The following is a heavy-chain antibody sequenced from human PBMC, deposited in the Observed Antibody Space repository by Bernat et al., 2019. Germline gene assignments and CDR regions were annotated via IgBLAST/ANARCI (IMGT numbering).Heavy chain of an antibody. J-gene: IGHJ4*02. Sequence: QVQLVESGGGVVQPGGSLRLSCAASGFTVSTYGMHWVRQPPGKGLEWVAFTQFHGSNKYYVDSVKGRFTISRDSSKNTLYLQMNSLRAEDTALYYCAKVRSIAAAGTDLYYFDYWGQGTLVTVSS. V-gene: IGHV3-30*02. CDR3: AKVRSIAAAGTDLYYFDY. D-gene: IGHD6-13*01. CDR1: GFTVSTYG. CDR2: TQFHGSNK.